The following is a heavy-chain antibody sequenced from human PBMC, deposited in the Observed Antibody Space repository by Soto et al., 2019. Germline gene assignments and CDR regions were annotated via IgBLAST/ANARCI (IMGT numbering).Heavy chain of an antibody. V-gene: IGHV4-39*01. CDR3: ARHIVATVTAEPLSWFDP. CDR1: GGSISSSSYY. Sequence: SETLSLTCTVSGGSISSSSYYWGWIRQPPGKGLEWIGSIYSSGSTYYNPPLKSRVTISVDTSKNQFSLKLSSVTATDTAVYFCARHIVATVTAEPLSWFDPWGQGTLVTVSS. D-gene: IGHD4-17*01. CDR2: IYSSGST. J-gene: IGHJ5*02.